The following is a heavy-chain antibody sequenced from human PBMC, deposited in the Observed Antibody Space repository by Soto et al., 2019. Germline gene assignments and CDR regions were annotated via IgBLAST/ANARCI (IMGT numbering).Heavy chain of an antibody. Sequence: EVQLLESGGGLVQPGGYLRLSCAASGFTFRGYAMTWVRKAPGKGLEWVSPISASGGTPSYADSVKGRFTLPRDYSKNTVSLQMHGRDAEDAAVYYCARGFGRGRDVGGQGTTVTV. CDR1: GFTFRGYA. D-gene: IGHD3-16*01. J-gene: IGHJ6*02. CDR2: ISASGGTP. CDR3: ARGFGRGRDV. V-gene: IGHV3-23*01.